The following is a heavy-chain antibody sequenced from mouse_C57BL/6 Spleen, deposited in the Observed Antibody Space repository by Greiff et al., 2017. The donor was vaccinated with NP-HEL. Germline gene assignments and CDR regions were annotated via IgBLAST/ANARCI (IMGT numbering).Heavy chain of an antibody. CDR2: IYPSDSET. V-gene: IGHV1-61*01. CDR1: GYTFTSYW. CDR3: ARFPAQRGFDY. J-gene: IGHJ2*01. D-gene: IGHD3-2*02. Sequence: VQLQQPGAELVRPGSSVKLSCKASGYTFTSYWMDWVKQRPGQGLEWIGNIYPSDSETHYNQKFKDKATLTVDKSSSTAYMQLSSLTSEDSAVYYCARFPAQRGFDYWGQGTTLTVSS.